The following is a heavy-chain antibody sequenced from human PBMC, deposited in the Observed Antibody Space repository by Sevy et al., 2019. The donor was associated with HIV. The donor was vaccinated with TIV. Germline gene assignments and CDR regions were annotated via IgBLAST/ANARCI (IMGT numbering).Heavy chain of an antibody. V-gene: IGHV3-30*02. Sequence: GGSLRLSCAASGFSFISYGMHWVRQAPGKGLEWVAFIRHDGSTKYYVDSAKGRFTISRDNSKNTLYLQMNSLRAEDTAVYYCAKGLGMVQGALLSDDIWGQGTMVTVSS. J-gene: IGHJ3*02. CDR3: AKGLGMVQGALLSDDI. CDR2: IRHDGSTK. D-gene: IGHD3-10*01. CDR1: GFSFISYG.